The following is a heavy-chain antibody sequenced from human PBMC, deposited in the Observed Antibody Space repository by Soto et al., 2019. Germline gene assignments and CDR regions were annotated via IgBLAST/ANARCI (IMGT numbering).Heavy chain of an antibody. CDR2: ISYDGSNK. J-gene: IGHJ4*01. V-gene: IGHV3-30-3*01. CDR3: ARDRFVLY. CDR1: GFTFSSYA. D-gene: IGHD3-10*01. Sequence: GGSLRLSCAASGFTFSSYAMHWVRQAPGKGLEWVAVISYDGSNKYYADSVKGRFTISRDNSKNTLYLQMNSLRAEDTAVYYCARDRFVLYWGQGTLVTVSS.